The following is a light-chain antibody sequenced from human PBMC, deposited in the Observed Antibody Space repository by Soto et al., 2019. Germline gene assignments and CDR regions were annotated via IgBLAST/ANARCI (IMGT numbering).Light chain of an antibody. CDR1: QGISSW. CDR2: AAS. Sequence: DIQMTQSPSFVSASVGDRVTITCRASQGISSWLAWYQHKPGRAPKLLIHAASSLESGVPSRFSGNGSGTDFTLTISSLPPEDFATYYCQQTTSFPLTFGGGTKVEIK. V-gene: IGKV1-12*01. J-gene: IGKJ4*01. CDR3: QQTTSFPLT.